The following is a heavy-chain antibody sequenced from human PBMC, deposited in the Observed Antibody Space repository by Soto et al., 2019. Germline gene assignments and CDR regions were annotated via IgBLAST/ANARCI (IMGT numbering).Heavy chain of an antibody. D-gene: IGHD3-22*01. V-gene: IGHV3-30-3*01. J-gene: IGHJ4*02. CDR3: ARERITMIVVVTLGY. CDR2: ISYDGSNK. CDR1: GFTFSSYA. Sequence: GGSLRLSCAASGFTFSSYAMHWVRQSPGKGLEWVAVISYDGSNKYYADSVKGRFTISRDNSKNTLYLQMNSLRAEDTAVYYCARERITMIVVVTLGYWGQGTLVTVSS.